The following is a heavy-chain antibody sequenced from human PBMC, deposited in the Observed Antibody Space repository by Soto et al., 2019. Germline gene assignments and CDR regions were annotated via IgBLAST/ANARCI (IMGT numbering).Heavy chain of an antibody. CDR3: VRDRDYDFLTAWVSYGMDV. V-gene: IGHV3-33*01. D-gene: IGHD3-9*01. CDR2: IWYDGSNK. J-gene: IGHJ6*02. Sequence: GGSLRLSCAASGFPFSSYAMHWVRQAPGQGLEWVAHIWYDGSNKYYADSVKGRFTISRDNSENTLYLQMNSLRAEDTAVYYCVRDRDYDFLTAWVSYGMDVWGQGTTVTVSS. CDR1: GFPFSSYA.